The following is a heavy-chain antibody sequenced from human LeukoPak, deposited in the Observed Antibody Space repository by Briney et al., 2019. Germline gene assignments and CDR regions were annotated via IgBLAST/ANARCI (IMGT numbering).Heavy chain of an antibody. CDR2: IYYSGST. Sequence: TSETLSLTCAVYGGSFSGYYWSWIRQPPGKGLEWIGYIYYSGSTYYNPSLKSRVTISVDTSKNQFSLKLSSVTAADTAVYYCARLLGGYCSSTSCYTGPANWFDPWGQGTLVTVSS. V-gene: IGHV4-30-4*08. J-gene: IGHJ5*02. CDR3: ARLLGGYCSSTSCYTGPANWFDP. D-gene: IGHD2-2*02. CDR1: GGSFSGYY.